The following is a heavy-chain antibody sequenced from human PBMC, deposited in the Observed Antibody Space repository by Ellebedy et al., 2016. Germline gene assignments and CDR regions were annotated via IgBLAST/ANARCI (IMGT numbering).Heavy chain of an antibody. CDR3: ARASSSWYARTFDY. J-gene: IGHJ4*02. Sequence: ASVKVSCKASGYTFSSYAMNWVRQAPGQGLEWMGWINTNTGNPTYAQGFTGRFVFSLDTSVSTAYLEISSLKAEDTAVYYCARASSSWYARTFDYWGQGTLVTVSS. V-gene: IGHV7-4-1*02. CDR2: INTNTGNP. D-gene: IGHD6-13*01. CDR1: GYTFSSYA.